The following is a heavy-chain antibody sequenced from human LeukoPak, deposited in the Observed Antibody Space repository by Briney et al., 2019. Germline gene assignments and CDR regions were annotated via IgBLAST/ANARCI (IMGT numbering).Heavy chain of an antibody. Sequence: GGSLRLSCAASGFTFSSYAMHWVRQAPGKGLEWVAVISYDGSSKYYADSVKGRFTISRDNSKNTLYLQMNSLRAEDTAVYYCARSGDYGSGEDYYYYYGMDVWGQGTTVTVSS. J-gene: IGHJ6*02. CDR1: GFTFSSYA. CDR2: ISYDGSSK. D-gene: IGHD3-10*01. CDR3: ARSGDYGSGEDYYYYYGMDV. V-gene: IGHV3-30*04.